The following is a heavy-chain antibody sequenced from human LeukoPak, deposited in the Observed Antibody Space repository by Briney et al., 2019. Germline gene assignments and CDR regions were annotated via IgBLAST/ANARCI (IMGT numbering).Heavy chain of an antibody. V-gene: IGHV3-9*01. CDR2: ISWNSGSI. J-gene: IGHJ4*02. D-gene: IGHD3-3*01. CDR3: ARDLFTIFGVVPY. Sequence: PGRSLRLSCAASGFTFDDYAMHWVRQAPGKGLEWVSGISWNSGSIGYADSVKGRFTISRDNAKNSLYLQMNSLRAEDTAVYYCARDLFTIFGVVPYWGQGTLVTVSS. CDR1: GFTFDDYA.